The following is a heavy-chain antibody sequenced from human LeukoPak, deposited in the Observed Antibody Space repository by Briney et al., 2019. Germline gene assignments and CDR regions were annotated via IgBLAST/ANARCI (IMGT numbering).Heavy chain of an antibody. CDR2: IIPIFGTA. J-gene: IGHJ5*02. V-gene: IGHV1-69*13. D-gene: IGHD6-19*01. CDR3: ARDPVRQWLVPRHNWFDP. Sequence: GASVKVSCKASGGTFSSYAISWVRQAPGQGLEWMGGIIPIFGTANYAQKFQGRVTITADESTSTAYMELSSLRSEDTAVYYCARDPVRQWLVPRHNWFDPWGQGTLVTVSS. CDR1: GGTFSSYA.